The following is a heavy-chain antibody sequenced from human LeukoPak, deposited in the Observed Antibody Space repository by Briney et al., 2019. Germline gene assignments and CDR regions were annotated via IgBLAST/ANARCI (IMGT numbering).Heavy chain of an antibody. V-gene: IGHV4-30-2*01. CDR1: GGSISSGGYS. J-gene: IGHJ5*02. CDR2: IYHSGST. CDR3: ARGRAVAGTRWFDP. D-gene: IGHD6-19*01. Sequence: SQTLSLTCAVSGGSISSGGYSWSWIRQPPGQGLEWIGYIYHSGSTYYNPSLKSRVTISVDRSKNQFSLKLSSVTAADTAVYYCARGRAVAGTRWFDPCGQGTLVTVSS.